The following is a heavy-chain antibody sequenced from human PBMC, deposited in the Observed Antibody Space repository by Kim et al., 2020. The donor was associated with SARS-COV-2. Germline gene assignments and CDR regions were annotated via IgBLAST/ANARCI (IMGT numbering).Heavy chain of an antibody. CDR1: GGSISSGGYH. D-gene: IGHD2-21*01. J-gene: IGHJ4*02. CDR2: IYDIEGAST. Sequence: SETLSLTCTVSGGSISSGGYHWSWIRQQPGKGLEWIGYIYDIEGASTHYNPSLKSRVTISADPSENQFSLMLRSVTAADTAVYYCATLMWGGGGRGYWGQGALVTVSS. CDR3: ATLMWGGGGRGY. V-gene: IGHV4-31*03.